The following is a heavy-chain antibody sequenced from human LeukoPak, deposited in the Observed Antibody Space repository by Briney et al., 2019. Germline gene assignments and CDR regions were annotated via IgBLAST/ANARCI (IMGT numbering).Heavy chain of an antibody. CDR2: ISAYNGNT. J-gene: IGHJ4*02. CDR1: GYTFTSYV. Sequence: ASVKVSCKASGYTFTSYVISWVRQAPGQGLEWMGWISAYNGNTNYAQKLQGRVTMTTDTSTSTAYMELRSLRSDDTAVYYCARGTPFGSGWYIRYDYWGQGTLVTVSS. D-gene: IGHD6-19*01. CDR3: ARGTPFGSGWYIRYDY. V-gene: IGHV1-18*01.